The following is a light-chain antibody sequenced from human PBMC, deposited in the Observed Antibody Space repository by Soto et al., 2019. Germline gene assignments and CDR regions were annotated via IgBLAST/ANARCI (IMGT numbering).Light chain of an antibody. CDR1: QSVSSN. CDR3: QQYNNWPIS. CDR2: GAT. V-gene: IGKV3-15*01. J-gene: IGKJ5*01. Sequence: EIVMTQSPATLSVSPGERGTLSCRASQSVSSNLAWYQQKPGQAPRLLIHGATTRAAGIPARFSGSGSGAEFTLTISSRQSEDFAVYYCQQYNNWPISFGQGTRLEIK.